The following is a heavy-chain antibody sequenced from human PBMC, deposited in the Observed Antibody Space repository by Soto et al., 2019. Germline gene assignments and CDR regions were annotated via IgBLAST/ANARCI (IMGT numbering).Heavy chain of an antibody. V-gene: IGHV3-23*01. CDR2: ISGSGGST. CDR3: AKDLVVVVVAAIASV. J-gene: IGHJ4*02. D-gene: IGHD2-15*01. Sequence: EVQLLESGGGLVQPGGSLRLSCAASGFTFSSYAMSWVRQAPGKGLEWVSAISGSGGSTYYADAVKGRFTIARDNSKNTLYLQMNSLRAEDTAVYYCAKDLVVVVVAAIASVWGQGTLVTVSS. CDR1: GFTFSSYA.